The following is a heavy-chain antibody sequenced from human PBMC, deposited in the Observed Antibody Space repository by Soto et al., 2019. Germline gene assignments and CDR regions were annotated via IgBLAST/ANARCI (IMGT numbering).Heavy chain of an antibody. V-gene: IGHV1-18*01. Sequence: GASVKVSCKASGYTFTSYGISWVRQAPGQGLEWMGWISAYNGNTNYAQKLQGRVTMTTDTSTSTAYMELRSLRSDDTAVYYCARYITMVRGAMGFVPWGQGTLVTVPQ. D-gene: IGHD3-10*01. CDR3: ARYITMVRGAMGFVP. CDR1: GYTFTSYG. J-gene: IGHJ5*02. CDR2: ISAYNGNT.